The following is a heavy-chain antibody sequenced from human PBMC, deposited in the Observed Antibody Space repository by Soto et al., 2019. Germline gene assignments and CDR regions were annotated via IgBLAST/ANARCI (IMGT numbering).Heavy chain of an antibody. Sequence: SETLSLTCSVSGGSIGSGSYYWSWIRQDPGTGLEWLGYISSNGNTYYNPSLNSRLVMSSDTSQNLFSLRLSSVTAADTGMYFCARGRLTIQQVIDIWGQGTMVTVSS. D-gene: IGHD5-18*01. J-gene: IGHJ3*02. CDR1: GGSIGSGSYY. V-gene: IGHV4-31*03. CDR3: ARGRLTIQQVIDI. CDR2: ISSNGNT.